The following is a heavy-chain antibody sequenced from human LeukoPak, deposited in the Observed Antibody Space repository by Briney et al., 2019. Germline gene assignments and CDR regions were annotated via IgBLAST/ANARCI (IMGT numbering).Heavy chain of an antibody. CDR2: ISYDGSNK. CDR1: GFTFSSYG. V-gene: IGHV3-30*18. Sequence: PGGSLRLSCAASGFTFSSYGMHWVRQAPGKGLEWVAVISYDGSNKYYADSVKGRFTISRYNSKNTLYLQMNSLRAEDTAVYYCAKDKVSGGFDYWGQGTLVTVST. D-gene: IGHD3-3*01. J-gene: IGHJ4*02. CDR3: AKDKVSGGFDY.